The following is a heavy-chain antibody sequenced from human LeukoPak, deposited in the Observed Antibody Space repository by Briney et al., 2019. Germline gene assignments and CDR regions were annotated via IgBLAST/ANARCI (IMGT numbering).Heavy chain of an antibody. CDR2: IIPIFGTA. V-gene: IGHV1-69*05. Sequence: ASVKVSCKASGGTFSSYAISWVRQAPGHGLEWMGGIIPIFGTANYAQKFQGRVTITTDESTSTAYMELSSLRSEDTAVYYCARDLFGDSSSPNYYYYYMDVWGKGTTVTVSS. J-gene: IGHJ6*03. CDR1: GGTFSSYA. CDR3: ARDLFGDSSSPNYYYYYMDV. D-gene: IGHD6-6*01.